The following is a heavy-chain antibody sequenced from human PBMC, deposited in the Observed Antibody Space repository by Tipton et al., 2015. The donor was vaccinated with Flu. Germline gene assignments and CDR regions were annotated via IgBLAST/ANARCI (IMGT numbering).Heavy chain of an antibody. CDR3: ARNCYGDSMTAFDV. CDR1: GFTFNNYG. J-gene: IGHJ3*01. CDR2: INGNGGST. D-gene: IGHD4-17*01. V-gene: IGHV3-20*01. Sequence: VQLVQSGGGLIQPGGSLRLSCAASGFTFNNYGMSWVRQVPGKGLEWVSGINGNGGSTGYADSVKGRFTISRDNAKNSLDLQMNSLRAEDTALYHGARNCYGDSMTAFDVWGQGTMVTVSS.